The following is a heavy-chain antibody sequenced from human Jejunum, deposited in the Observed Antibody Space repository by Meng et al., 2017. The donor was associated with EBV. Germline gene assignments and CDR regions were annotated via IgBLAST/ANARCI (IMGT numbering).Heavy chain of an antibody. V-gene: IGHV3-23*01. J-gene: IGHJ5*02. CDR2: ISGSGGSA. D-gene: IGHD1/OR15-1a*01. CDR3: AKLTRA. CDR1: GFTFNTYS. Sequence: EGVLLESGGGLVQPGGYLTLSCAASGFTFNTYSMTWVRQAPGKGLEWVSGISGSGGSAYYADSVKGRFTISRDNSKSTLYLQMNSLRAEDTAVYYCAKLTRAWGQGTLVTVSS.